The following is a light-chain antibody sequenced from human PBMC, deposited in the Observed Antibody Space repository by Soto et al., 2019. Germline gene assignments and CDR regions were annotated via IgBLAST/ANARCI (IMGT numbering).Light chain of an antibody. CDR3: SSYAASNNFYFV. V-gene: IGLV2-8*01. Sequence: QSALTQPPSASGSPGQSVNISCTGTSSDDGGYNYVSWYQQYPGRAPKLMIYEVTKRPSGVPDRFSGSKSGNTASLTVSGLQAEDEADYYCSSYAASNNFYFVFGGGTKVTVL. CDR2: EVT. CDR1: SSDDGGYNY. J-gene: IGLJ3*02.